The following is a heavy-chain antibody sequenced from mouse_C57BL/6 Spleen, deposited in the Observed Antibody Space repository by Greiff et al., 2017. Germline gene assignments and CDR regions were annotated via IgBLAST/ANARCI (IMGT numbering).Heavy chain of an antibody. Sequence: EVQLQQSGPELVKPGASVKISCKASGYTFTDYYMNWVKQSHGKSLEWIGDINPNNGGTSYNQKFKGKATLTVDKSSSTAYMELRSLTSEYFAVYYCASYVPVLYYAMDYWGQGTSVTVSS. V-gene: IGHV1-26*01. CDR3: ASYVPVLYYAMDY. CDR1: GYTFTDYY. J-gene: IGHJ4*01. CDR2: INPNNGGT.